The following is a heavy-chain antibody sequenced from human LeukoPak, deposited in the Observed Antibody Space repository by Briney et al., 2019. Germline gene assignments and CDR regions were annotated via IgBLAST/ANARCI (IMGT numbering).Heavy chain of an antibody. V-gene: IGHV4-59*08. CDR1: GGSFSGYY. CDR2: IYYSGST. Sequence: ASETLSLTCAVYGGSFSGYYWSWIRQPPGKGLEWIGYIYYSGSTNYNPSLKSRVTISVDTSKNQFSLKLSSVTAADTAVYYCARIGYSSGYWGQGTLVTVSS. D-gene: IGHD6-19*01. CDR3: ARIGYSSGY. J-gene: IGHJ4*02.